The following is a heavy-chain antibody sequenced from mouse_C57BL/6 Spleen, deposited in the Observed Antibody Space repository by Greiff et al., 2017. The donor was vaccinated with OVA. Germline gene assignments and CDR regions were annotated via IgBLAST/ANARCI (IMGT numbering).Heavy chain of an antibody. CDR1: GYTFTSYG. D-gene: IGHD1-1*01. CDR2: IYPRSGNT. CDR3: ARGGSSDWYFDV. Sequence: LQESGAELARPGASVKLSCKASGYTFTSYGISWVKQRTGQGLEWIGEIYPRSGNTYYNEKFKGKATLTADKSSSTAYMELRSLTSEDSAVYFCARGGSSDWYFDVWGTGTTVTVSS. J-gene: IGHJ1*03. V-gene: IGHV1-81*01.